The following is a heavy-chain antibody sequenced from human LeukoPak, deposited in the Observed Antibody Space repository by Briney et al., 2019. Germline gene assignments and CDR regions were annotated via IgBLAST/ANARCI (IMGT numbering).Heavy chain of an antibody. Sequence: PGGSLRLSCAASGFTFSSYAMSWVRQAPGKGLEWVSAISGRDGYTYYADFVKGRFTISRDNSKDTLFLHMSSLRAEDTAVYYCAKGTIAAAGTDCDYWGQGTQVTVSS. CDR2: ISGRDGYT. CDR1: GFTFSSYA. J-gene: IGHJ4*02. V-gene: IGHV3-23*01. D-gene: IGHD6-13*01. CDR3: AKGTIAAAGTDCDY.